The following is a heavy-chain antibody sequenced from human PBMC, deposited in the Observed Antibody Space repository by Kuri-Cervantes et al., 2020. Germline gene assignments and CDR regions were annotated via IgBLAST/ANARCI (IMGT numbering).Heavy chain of an antibody. J-gene: IGHJ3*01. Sequence: GESLKISCAASGFTFSSYGMHWVRQAPGKGLEWVAVIWYDGSSTNYADSVKGRFTISRDNAKNTLYLQMDSLRAEDTAVYYCVNDGFDVWGQGTLVTVSS. CDR2: IWYDGSST. CDR1: GFTFSSYG. CDR3: VNDGFDV. V-gene: IGHV3-33*03.